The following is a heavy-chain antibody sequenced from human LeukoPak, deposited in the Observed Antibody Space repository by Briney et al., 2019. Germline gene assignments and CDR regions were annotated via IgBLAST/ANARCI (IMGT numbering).Heavy chain of an antibody. J-gene: IGHJ4*02. CDR2: IIPIFGTA. D-gene: IGHD3-22*01. CDR1: GGTFSSYA. CDR3: ARVSRYGYDSSGYYPHFDY. Sequence: GASVKVSSKASGGTFSSYAISWVRQAPGQGLEWMGGIIPIFGTANYAQKFQGRVTITADESTSIAYMELSSLRSEDTAVYYCARVSRYGYDSSGYYPHFDYWGQGTLVTVSS. V-gene: IGHV1-69*13.